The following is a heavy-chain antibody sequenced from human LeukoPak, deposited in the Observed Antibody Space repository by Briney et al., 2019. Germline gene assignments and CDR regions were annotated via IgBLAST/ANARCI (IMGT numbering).Heavy chain of an antibody. CDR2: MNPNSGIT. V-gene: IGHV1-8*01. CDR3: ARGLYYYDSNGRTPYDY. D-gene: IGHD3-22*01. Sequence: EASVKVSCKASGYTFISYDIKWVRQATGQGLEWMGWMNPNSGITGYAQKFQGRVSMTRNTSISTAYMELSSLRSEDTAVYYCARGLYYYDSNGRTPYDYWGQGTLVTVSS. CDR1: GYTFISYD. J-gene: IGHJ4*02.